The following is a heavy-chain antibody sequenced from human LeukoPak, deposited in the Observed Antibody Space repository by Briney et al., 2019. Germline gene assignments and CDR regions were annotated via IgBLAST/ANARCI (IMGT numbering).Heavy chain of an antibody. D-gene: IGHD6-19*01. CDR3: ARDAGYGWYPG. CDR1: GFTFTSYW. Sequence: GGSLRLSCAAPGFTFTSYWMSWVRQAPGKGLEWVANINQNGGEKYYVDSVKGRFTISRDNAKNSLYLQMNSLRAEDTAVYYCARDAGYGWYPGWGQGTLVTVSS. CDR2: INQNGGEK. J-gene: IGHJ4*02. V-gene: IGHV3-7*01.